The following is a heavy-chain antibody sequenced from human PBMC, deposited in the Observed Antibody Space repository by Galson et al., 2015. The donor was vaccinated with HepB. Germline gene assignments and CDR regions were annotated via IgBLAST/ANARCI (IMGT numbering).Heavy chain of an antibody. CDR3: ARDHSTAMADYYYYGMDV. Sequence: SLRLSCAASGFTFSSYWMHWVRHAPGKGLVWVSRINSDGSSTSYADSVKGRFTISRDNAKNTLYLQMNSLRAEDTAVYYCARDHSTAMADYYYYGMDVWGQGTTVTVSS. J-gene: IGHJ6*02. D-gene: IGHD5-18*01. CDR2: INSDGSST. V-gene: IGHV3-74*01. CDR1: GFTFSSYW.